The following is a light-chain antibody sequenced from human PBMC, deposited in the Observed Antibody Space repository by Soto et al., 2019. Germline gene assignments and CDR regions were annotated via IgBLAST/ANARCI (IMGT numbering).Light chain of an antibody. V-gene: IGLV2-23*01. CDR3: CSYAGSSTSVL. CDR1: SSDVGSYNF. Sequence: QSALTQPASVSGSPGQSITISCTGTSSDVGSYNFVSWYQQHPGKAPKLMIYEGSKRPSGVSNRFSGSKSGNTASLTISGLQAEDEADYFCCSYAGSSTSVLFGGGTQLTVL. CDR2: EGS. J-gene: IGLJ2*01.